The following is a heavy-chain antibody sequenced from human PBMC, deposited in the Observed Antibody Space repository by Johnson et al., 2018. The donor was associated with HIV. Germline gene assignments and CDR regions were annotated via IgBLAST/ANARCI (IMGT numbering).Heavy chain of an antibody. CDR1: GFTFDDYG. Sequence: VQLVESGGGVVRPGGSLRLSSAASGFTFDDYGMNWVRQAPGKGLEWVSGINWNGGSTGYADSMKGRFTISRDNAKNSLYLQMNSLRAEDTALYYCARLDEIAAAGTGDAFDIWGQGTMVTVSS. J-gene: IGHJ3*02. CDR2: INWNGGST. D-gene: IGHD6-13*01. CDR3: ARLDEIAAAGTGDAFDI. V-gene: IGHV3-20*03.